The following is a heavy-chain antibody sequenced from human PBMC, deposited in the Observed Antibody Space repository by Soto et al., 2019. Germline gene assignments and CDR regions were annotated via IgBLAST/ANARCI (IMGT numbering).Heavy chain of an antibody. J-gene: IGHJ4*02. CDR1: GFTFSNYA. CDR2: VSANIDYA. V-gene: IGHV3-23*01. D-gene: IGHD3-16*02. Sequence: EVQILESGGGLVQPGGSLRLSCAASGFTFSNYAMTWVRQAPGRGLEWVSAVSANIDYAYYADSVKDRFTISRDNSKNTLYHQMDSLRAEDTAVYYCAKVPSQYIWGSYLRYYDSWGQGTLVTVSS. CDR3: AKVPSQYIWGSYLRYYDS.